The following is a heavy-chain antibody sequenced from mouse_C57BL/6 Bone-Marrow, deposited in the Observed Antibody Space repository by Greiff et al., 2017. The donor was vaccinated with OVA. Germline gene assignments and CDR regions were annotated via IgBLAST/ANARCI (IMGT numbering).Heavy chain of an antibody. V-gene: IGHV1-50*01. CDR2: IDPSDSYT. CDR1: GYTFTSYW. D-gene: IGHD1-1*01. J-gene: IGHJ1*03. CDR3: ARILITTVVDLYWYFDV. Sequence: VQLQQSGAELVKPGASVKLSCKASGYTFTSYWMQWVKQRPGQGLEWIGEIDPSDSYTNYNQKFKGKATLTVDTSSSTAYMQLSSLTSEDSAVYYCARILITTVVDLYWYFDVWGTGTTVTVSS.